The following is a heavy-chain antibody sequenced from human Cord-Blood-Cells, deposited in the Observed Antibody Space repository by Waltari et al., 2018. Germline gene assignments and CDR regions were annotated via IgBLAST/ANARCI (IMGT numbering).Heavy chain of an antibody. V-gene: IGHV3-66*01. CDR1: GFTVSSNY. J-gene: IGHJ4*02. CDR3: ARINWGPFDY. D-gene: IGHD7-27*01. CDR2: IYSGGST. Sequence: EVQLVESGGGLVQPGGSLRLSCVASGFTVSSNYMSWVRQAPGKGLEWGSVIYSGGSTYYADSVKGRFTISRDKSKNTLYLQMNSLRAEDTAVYYCARINWGPFDYWGQGTLVTVSS.